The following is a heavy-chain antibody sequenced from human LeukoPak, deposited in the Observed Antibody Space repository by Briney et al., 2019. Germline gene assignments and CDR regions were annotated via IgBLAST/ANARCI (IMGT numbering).Heavy chain of an antibody. D-gene: IGHD4-11*01. CDR2: IKQDGSEK. CDR1: GFTFSSYW. Sequence: GGSLRLSCAASGFTFSSYWMSWVRQAPGKGLEWVANIKQDGSEKNYVDSVKGRFTISRDNAKNSLYLQMNSLRAEDTAVYYCARDPDFSAFDIWGQGTLVTVSS. V-gene: IGHV3-7*03. CDR3: ARDPDFSAFDI. J-gene: IGHJ3*02.